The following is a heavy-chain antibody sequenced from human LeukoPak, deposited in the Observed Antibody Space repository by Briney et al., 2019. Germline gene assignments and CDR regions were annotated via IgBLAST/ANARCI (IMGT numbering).Heavy chain of an antibody. V-gene: IGHV4-4*07. D-gene: IGHD4-17*01. CDR2: IYTSGST. CDR3: ARSTLSTVTTPFDY. J-gene: IGHJ4*02. CDR1: GGSTSSYN. Sequence: SETLSLTCTVSGGSTSSYNWSWIPQRAGKGLEWIWRIYTSGSTTYNPPLKRRVTMSVDTSKNQFSLKLSSVAAADTAVYYCARSTLSTVTTPFDYWGQGTLVTVSS.